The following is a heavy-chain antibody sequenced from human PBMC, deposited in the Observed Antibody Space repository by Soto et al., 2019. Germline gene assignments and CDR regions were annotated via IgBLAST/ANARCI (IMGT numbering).Heavy chain of an antibody. J-gene: IGHJ1*01. Sequence: GSLRLSCAASGFTFSTYAMNCFHQTRVKGLEWVSSISSSSSFRYYADSVKGRFTISRDNAKNSLYLQMNSLRAQDTAVYYCARGAPGRDGYNLDFQHWGQGTLVTVSS. CDR1: GFTFSTYA. V-gene: IGHV3-21*01. D-gene: IGHD5-12*01. CDR3: ARGAPGRDGYNLDFQH. CDR2: ISSSSSFR.